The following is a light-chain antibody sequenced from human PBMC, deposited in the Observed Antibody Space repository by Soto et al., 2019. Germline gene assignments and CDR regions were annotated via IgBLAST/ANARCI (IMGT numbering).Light chain of an antibody. CDR1: NIGTKS. J-gene: IGLJ2*01. V-gene: IGLV3-21*04. CDR2: YAS. CDR3: QVWDTSTCHPI. Sequence: SYELTQSPSVSVAPGRTARIACEGNNIGTKSVHWYQQRPGQAPVVVVYYASDRPSGIPERLSGYNSGNTATLTISSVEAWDEADYSCQVWDTSTCHPIFGGGTKLTVL.